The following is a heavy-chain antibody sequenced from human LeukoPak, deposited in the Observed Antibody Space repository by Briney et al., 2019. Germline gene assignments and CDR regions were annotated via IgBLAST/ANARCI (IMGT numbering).Heavy chain of an antibody. D-gene: IGHD3-9*01. CDR2: IYHSGST. J-gene: IGHJ4*02. Sequence: PSETLSLTCAVSGYSISSGYYWGWIRQPPGKGLEWIGSIYHSGSTYYNPSLKSRVTISVDTSKNQFSLKLSSVTAADTAVYYCATVGILTGCYRFDYWGQGTLVTVSS. CDR1: GYSISSGYY. V-gene: IGHV4-38-2*01. CDR3: ATVGILTGCYRFDY.